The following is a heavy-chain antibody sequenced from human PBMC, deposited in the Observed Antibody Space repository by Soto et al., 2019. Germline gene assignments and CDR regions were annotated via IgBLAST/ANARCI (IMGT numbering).Heavy chain of an antibody. V-gene: IGHV3-23*01. CDR3: AKLGITMIVVVPTH. CDR1: GFTFSSYA. Sequence: EVQLLESGGGLVQPGGSLRLSCAASGFTFSSYAMSWVRQAPGKGLEWVSAISGRGGSTYYADSVKGRFTISRDNXXNTLYLQMNRLRAEDTAVYYCAKLGITMIVVVPTHWGQGTLVTVSS. J-gene: IGHJ4*02. CDR2: ISGRGGST. D-gene: IGHD3-22*01.